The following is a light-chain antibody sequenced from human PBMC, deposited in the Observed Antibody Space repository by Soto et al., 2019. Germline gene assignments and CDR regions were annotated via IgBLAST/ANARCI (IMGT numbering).Light chain of an antibody. CDR1: SSDVGGYNY. V-gene: IGLV2-14*03. Sequence: QSVLTQPASVSGSPGQSITISCTGTSSDVGGYNYVSWYQQHPGKAPKLMIYDVSNRPSGVSNRFSGSKSGNTTSLTISGLQEEDEADYYCSSYSSRSTHLFGTGTKLTVL. CDR2: DVS. J-gene: IGLJ1*01. CDR3: SSYSSRSTHL.